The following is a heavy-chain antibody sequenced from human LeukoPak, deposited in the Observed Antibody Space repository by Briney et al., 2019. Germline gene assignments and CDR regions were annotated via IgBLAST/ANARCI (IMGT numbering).Heavy chain of an antibody. CDR1: GFSFGKHW. Sequence: GGSLRLSCAASGFSFGKHWMSWVRQAPGKGLEWVAHIKQDGSQKHDVDSAKGRFTFSRDNSKNSMFLQMNSLRAEDTAVYYCESSGYSTYYFDYWGQGTLVTVSS. CDR3: ESSGYSTYYFDY. J-gene: IGHJ4*02. D-gene: IGHD3-22*01. V-gene: IGHV3-7*03. CDR2: IKQDGSQK.